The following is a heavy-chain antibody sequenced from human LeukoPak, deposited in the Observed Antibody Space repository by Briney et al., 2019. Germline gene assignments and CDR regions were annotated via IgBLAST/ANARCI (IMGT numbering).Heavy chain of an antibody. CDR2: MNPNSGNT. J-gene: IGHJ4*02. CDR3: ARGNEEALTIDY. D-gene: IGHD3-3*02. CDR1: GYTFTSYD. Sequence: RASVTVSCKASGYTFTSYDINWVRQPTGQGLEWMGWMNPNSGNTGYVQKFQSSVTMTTDTSISTAYTELSRVRSDDKSVEYCARGNEEALTIDYWGQGTLVTVSS. V-gene: IGHV1-8*02.